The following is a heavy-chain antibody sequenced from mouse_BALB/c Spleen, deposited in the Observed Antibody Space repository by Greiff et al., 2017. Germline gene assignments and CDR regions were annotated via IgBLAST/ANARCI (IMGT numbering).Heavy chain of an antibody. J-gene: IGHJ4*01. Sequence: EVKLVESGPGLVKPSQSLSLTCTVTGYSITSDYAWNWIRQFPGNKLEWMGYISYSGSTSYNPSLKSRISITRDTSKNQFFLQLNSVTTEDTATYYCARLLRPPYEAMDYWGQGTSVTVSS. CDR3: ARLLRPPYEAMDY. V-gene: IGHV3-2*02. D-gene: IGHD1-2*01. CDR2: ISYSGST. CDR1: GYSITSDYA.